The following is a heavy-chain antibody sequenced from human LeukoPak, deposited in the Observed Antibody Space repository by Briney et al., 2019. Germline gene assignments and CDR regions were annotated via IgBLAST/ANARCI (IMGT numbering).Heavy chain of an antibody. D-gene: IGHD6-19*01. CDR3: AKDRSFRGTSSGGAFDI. J-gene: IGHJ3*02. CDR1: GFTFSIYW. V-gene: IGHV3-7*01. CDR2: IKQDGSEK. Sequence: GGSLSFSWSSSGFTFSIYWMNWVRQAPGKGLEWVANIKQDGSEKYYADSVKGRFTISRDNAKKSLYLQMNSLRAEDTAVYYCAKDRSFRGTSSGGAFDIWGQGTIGPVPS.